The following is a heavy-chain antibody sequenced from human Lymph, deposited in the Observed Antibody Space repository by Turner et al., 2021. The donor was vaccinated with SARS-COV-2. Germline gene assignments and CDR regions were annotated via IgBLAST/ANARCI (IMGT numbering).Heavy chain of an antibody. CDR3: ARERYDSSGSESYYFDD. Sequence: EVQLVESAGGLVKPGGSIRLSCAASGFTFSSYTMNWVRQAQGKGLEWVSSISSSSSYIYYEDSVKGRFTISRDNAKNSQYLQMNSLGAEDTAVYYCARERYDSSGSESYYFDDWGQGTLVTVSS. CDR2: ISSSSSYI. J-gene: IGHJ4*02. V-gene: IGHV3-21*01. D-gene: IGHD3-22*01. CDR1: GFTFSSYT.